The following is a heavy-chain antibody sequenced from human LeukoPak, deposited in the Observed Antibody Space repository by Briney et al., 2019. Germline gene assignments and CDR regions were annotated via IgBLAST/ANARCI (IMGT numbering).Heavy chain of an antibody. J-gene: IGHJ4*02. D-gene: IGHD4-17*01. V-gene: IGHV4-59*01. CDR3: ARWGDGDYYSDY. CDR1: GGPISSYY. Sequence: PSETLSLTCTVPGGPISSYYWSWIRQPPGKGLEWIGYIYYSGSTNYNPSLKSRVTISVDTSKNQFSLKLSSVTAADTAVYYCARWGDGDYYSDYWGQGTLVTVSS. CDR2: IYYSGST.